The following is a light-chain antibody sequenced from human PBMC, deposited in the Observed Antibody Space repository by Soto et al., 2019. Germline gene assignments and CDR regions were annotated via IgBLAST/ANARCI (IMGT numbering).Light chain of an antibody. J-gene: IGLJ3*02. V-gene: IGLV1-44*01. Sequence: QSVLTQPPSASGTPGQRITISCSGSSSNIGSHSVNWYQQLPGTAPKLRIYRSSQRPSGVPDRFSGSKSGTSASLAISGLQSGDEADYYCALWDDSLNGPVFGGGTQLTVL. CDR1: SSNIGSHS. CDR3: ALWDDSLNGPV. CDR2: RSS.